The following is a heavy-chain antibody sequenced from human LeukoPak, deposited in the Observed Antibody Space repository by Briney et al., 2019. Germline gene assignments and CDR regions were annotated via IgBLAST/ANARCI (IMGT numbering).Heavy chain of an antibody. V-gene: IGHV1-18*01. CDR1: GYTFTSYG. D-gene: IGHD6-19*01. J-gene: IGHJ4*02. CDR3: ASRAYSSGWFTFDY. Sequence: ASVKVSCKASGYTFTSYGISWVRQAPGQGLEWMGWISAYNGNTNYAQKLQGRVTMTTDTSTSTAYMELRSLRPDDTAVYYCASRAYSSGWFTFDYWGQGTLVTVSS. CDR2: ISAYNGNT.